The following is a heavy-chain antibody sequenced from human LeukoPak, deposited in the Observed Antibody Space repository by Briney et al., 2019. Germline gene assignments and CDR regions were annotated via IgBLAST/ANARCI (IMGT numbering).Heavy chain of an antibody. CDR1: GGSISSYY. V-gene: IGHV4-59*06. J-gene: IGHJ3*02. CDR3: ARARDYYDSSGRRDAFDI. CDR2: IHYSGST. D-gene: IGHD3-22*01. Sequence: SETLSLTCTVSGGSISSYYWSWIRQPPGKGLEWFGYIHYSGSTYYNPSLKSRLTISLDTSKNQLSLKLSSVTAADTAVYYCARARDYYDSSGRRDAFDIWGQGTMVTVSS.